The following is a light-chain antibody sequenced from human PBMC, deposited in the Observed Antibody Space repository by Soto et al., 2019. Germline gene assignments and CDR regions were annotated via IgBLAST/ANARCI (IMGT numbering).Light chain of an antibody. V-gene: IGKV3-15*01. Sequence: EIVMTQSTATLSVSPGERATLSCRASQSVSNNLAWYQQKAGQAPRLLIYGASTRATGIPARFSGSGSGTDFTLTISSLQSADFAVYYCEHYNNWPPWTFGQGNKVDIK. J-gene: IGKJ1*01. CDR1: QSVSNN. CDR3: EHYNNWPPWT. CDR2: GAS.